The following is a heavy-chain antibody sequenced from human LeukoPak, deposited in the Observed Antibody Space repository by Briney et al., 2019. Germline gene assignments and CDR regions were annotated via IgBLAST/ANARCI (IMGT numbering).Heavy chain of an antibody. V-gene: IGHV4-59*01. CDR3: ARERGSGWDFFDY. CDR2: IYYSGST. Sequence: PSETLSLTCTISGGSISNYYWSWIRQPPGKGLEWIGYIYYSGSTNYNPSLKSRVTISVDTSKNQFSLKLSSVTAADTAVYYCARERGSGWDFFDYWGQGTLVTVSS. J-gene: IGHJ4*02. CDR1: GGSISNYY. D-gene: IGHD6-19*01.